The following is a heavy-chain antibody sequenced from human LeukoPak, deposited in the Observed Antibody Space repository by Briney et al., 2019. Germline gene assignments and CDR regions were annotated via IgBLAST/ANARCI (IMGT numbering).Heavy chain of an antibody. V-gene: IGHV3-11*01. J-gene: IGHJ4*02. CDR2: ISSSGSPL. Sequence: GGSLRLSCATSGFTFSDYYMSWIRHAPGKGLEWVSYISSSGSPLYYADSVKGRFTISRDNANNSVFLQMNSLRAEDTAVHYCTRDPDTSSKVDYWGQGALVTVSS. CDR1: GFTFSDYY. CDR3: TRDPDTSSKVDY. D-gene: IGHD6-6*01.